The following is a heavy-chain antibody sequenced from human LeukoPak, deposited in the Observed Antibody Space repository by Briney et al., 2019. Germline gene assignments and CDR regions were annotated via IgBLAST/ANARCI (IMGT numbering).Heavy chain of an antibody. Sequence: ASVKVSCKASGYTFTGYYMHWVRQAPGQGLEWMGWINPNSGDTNYAQNFQGRVTMTRDTSISTAYMELSRLRSDDTAVYYCARSVRLLTPDNWFDPWGQGTLVTVSS. V-gene: IGHV1-2*02. J-gene: IGHJ5*02. CDR3: ARSVRLLTPDNWFDP. CDR1: GYTFTGYY. D-gene: IGHD2-21*02. CDR2: INPNSGDT.